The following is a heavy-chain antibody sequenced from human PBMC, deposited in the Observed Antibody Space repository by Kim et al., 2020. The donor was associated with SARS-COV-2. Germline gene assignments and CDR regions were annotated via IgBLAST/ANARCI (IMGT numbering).Heavy chain of an antibody. CDR2: IYYSGST. Sequence: SETLSLTCTVSGGSISSSSYYWGWIRQPPGKGLEWIGSIYYSGSTYYNPSLKSRVTISVDTSKNQFSLKLSSVTAADTAVYYCARHEYSSGWSSWYFDYCGQGTLVTVSS. J-gene: IGHJ4*02. CDR3: ARHEYSSGWSSWYFDY. CDR1: GGSISSSSYY. V-gene: IGHV4-39*01. D-gene: IGHD6-19*01.